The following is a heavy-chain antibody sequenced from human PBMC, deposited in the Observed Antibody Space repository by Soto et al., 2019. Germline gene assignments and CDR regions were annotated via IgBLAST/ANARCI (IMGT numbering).Heavy chain of an antibody. D-gene: IGHD6-6*01. CDR2: ISYDGSNE. J-gene: IGHJ6*02. CDR1: GFTFSNYV. V-gene: IGHV3-30*18. Sequence: QVQLVESGGGVVQPGRSLRLSCAASGFTFSNYVMHWVRQAPGKGLEWVAVISYDGSNEYYADSVKGRFTISRDNYKNTLYLHMNSLRPEDTAVYYCAKRKSSSSFYYSYGMDVWGQGTTVTVSS. CDR3: AKRKSSSSFYYSYGMDV.